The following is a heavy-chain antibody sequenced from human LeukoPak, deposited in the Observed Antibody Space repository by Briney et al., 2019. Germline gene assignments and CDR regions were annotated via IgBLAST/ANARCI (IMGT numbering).Heavy chain of an antibody. Sequence: ASVKVSCKASGYTFTSYYMHWVRQAPGQGLEWMGWISAYNGNTNYAQKLQGRVTMTTDTSTSTAYMELRSLRSDDTAVYYCARDRTDGIVGATDVYDYWGQGTLVTVSS. J-gene: IGHJ4*02. CDR2: ISAYNGNT. V-gene: IGHV1-18*04. CDR3: ARDRTDGIVGATDVYDY. D-gene: IGHD1-26*01. CDR1: GYTFTSYY.